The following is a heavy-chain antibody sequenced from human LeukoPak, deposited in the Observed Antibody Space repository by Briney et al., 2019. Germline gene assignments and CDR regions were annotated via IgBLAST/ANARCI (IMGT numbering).Heavy chain of an antibody. Sequence: PSETLSLTCTVSGGSISSYYWSWIRQPPGKGLEWIGYIYYSGSTNYNPSLKSRVTISVDTSKNQFSLKLSSVTAADTAVYYCARERVAGEYFQHWGQGTLVTVSS. J-gene: IGHJ1*01. CDR1: GGSISSYY. CDR2: IYYSGST. V-gene: IGHV4-59*12. CDR3: ARERVAGEYFQH. D-gene: IGHD6-13*01.